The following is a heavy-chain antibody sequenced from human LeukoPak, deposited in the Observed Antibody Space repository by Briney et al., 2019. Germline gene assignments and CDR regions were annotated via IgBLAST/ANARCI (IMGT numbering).Heavy chain of an antibody. CDR2: IYYSGST. Sequence: PSETLSLTCTVSGGSISSSGYYWGWIGQPPGKGLEWIASIYYSGSTYYNPSRKSRVTISLDTSKNQLSLKLSSLTAADTAVYYCARHEYSGSYYGLSWFDPWGQGTLVTVSS. D-gene: IGHD1-26*01. V-gene: IGHV4-39*01. CDR1: GGSISSSGYY. J-gene: IGHJ5*02. CDR3: ARHEYSGSYYGLSWFDP.